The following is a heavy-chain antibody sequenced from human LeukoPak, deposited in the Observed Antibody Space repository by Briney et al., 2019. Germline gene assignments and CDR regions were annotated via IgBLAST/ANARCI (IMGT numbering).Heavy chain of an antibody. Sequence: GASVRVSCKASGNTFTSYFLHWVRQAPGQGLEWMGIINPSGDTTAYAQKLRGRVTMTRDTSTSTVYMELSSLRSEDTAMYYCASRLQGGSPWYFNYWGQGTLVTVSS. CDR2: INPSGDTT. CDR3: ASRLQGGSPWYFNY. J-gene: IGHJ4*02. CDR1: GNTFTSYF. V-gene: IGHV1-46*01. D-gene: IGHD1-26*01.